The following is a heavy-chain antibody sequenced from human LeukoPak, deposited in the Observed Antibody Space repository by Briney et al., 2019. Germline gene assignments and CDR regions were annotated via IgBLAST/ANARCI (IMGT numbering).Heavy chain of an antibody. D-gene: IGHD2-2*01. V-gene: IGHV3-30*02. Sequence: AGGSLRLSCAASGFTFSSYGMHWVRQAPGKGLDWVAFIHHDGSNKYYADSVRGRFTISRDNSKNTLYLQMGSLRAEDMAVYYCARGARYQLLFRLDYWGQGTLVTVSS. CDR2: IHHDGSNK. CDR1: GFTFSSYG. CDR3: ARGARYQLLFRLDY. J-gene: IGHJ4*02.